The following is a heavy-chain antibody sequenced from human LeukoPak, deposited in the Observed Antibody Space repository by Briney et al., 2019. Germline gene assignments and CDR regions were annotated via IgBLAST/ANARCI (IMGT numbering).Heavy chain of an antibody. V-gene: IGHV4-34*01. CDR2: INHRGRP. D-gene: IGHD5-18*01. Sequence: PSETLSLTCAVYVGSFSGYYGSLSRQPPGQGLEWIGEINHRGRPNSTPSLKRRVTISVDPSQTQFSLKLSSVTAADTAVYSCARGYSYADYWGQGTLVRVSS. CDR3: ARGYSYADY. J-gene: IGHJ4*02. CDR1: VGSFSGYY.